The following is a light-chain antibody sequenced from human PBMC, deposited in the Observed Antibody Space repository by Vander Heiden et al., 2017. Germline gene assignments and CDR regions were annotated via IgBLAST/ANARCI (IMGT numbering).Light chain of an antibody. CDR1: SLRGSY. V-gene: IGLV3-19*01. CDR3: NSRDSSGNHVV. J-gene: IGLJ2*01. CDR2: GYN. Sequence: SSELTQDPAVSVALGQTVRITCHGDSLRGSYASWYQQKPGQAPVLVIYGYNNRPSGIPDRFSGSSSGNTASLTITGAQAEDEADYFCNSRDSSGNHVVFGGGTKLTVL.